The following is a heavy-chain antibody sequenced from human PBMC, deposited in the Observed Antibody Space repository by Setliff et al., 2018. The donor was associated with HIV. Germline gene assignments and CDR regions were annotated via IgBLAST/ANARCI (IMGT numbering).Heavy chain of an antibody. CDR3: AKDIIPAGLFHDL. CDR2: ISSGGRTI. CDR1: GFTFSSYE. D-gene: IGHD2-2*01. J-gene: IGHJ5*02. V-gene: IGHV3-48*03. Sequence: PGGSLRLSCAASGFTFSSYEMNWVRQAPGQGLEWVSYISSGGRTIYYADSVKGRFTISRDNAKISLYLQMNSLRAEDTAVYYCAKDIIPAGLFHDLWGQGTLVTVSS.